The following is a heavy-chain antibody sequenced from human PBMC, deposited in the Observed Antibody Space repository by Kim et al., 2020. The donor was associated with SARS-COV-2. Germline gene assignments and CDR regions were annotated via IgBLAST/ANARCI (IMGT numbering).Heavy chain of an antibody. J-gene: IGHJ6*02. CDR2: ISAYNGNT. D-gene: IGHD2-2*02. V-gene: IGHV1-18*01. Sequence: ASVKVSCKASGYTFTSYGISWVRQAPGQGLEWMGWISAYNGNTNYAQKLQGRVTMTTDTSTSTAYMELRSLRSDDTAVYYCARDLRSYCSSTSCYIGWGYYGMDVWGQGTTVTVSS. CDR1: GYTFTSYG. CDR3: ARDLRSYCSSTSCYIGWGYYGMDV.